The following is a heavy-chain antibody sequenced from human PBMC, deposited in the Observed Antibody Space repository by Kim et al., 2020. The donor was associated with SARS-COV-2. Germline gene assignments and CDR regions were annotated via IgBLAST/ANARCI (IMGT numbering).Heavy chain of an antibody. Sequence: SVKVSCKSSGFTLTSSAVQWVRQARGQRLEWIGWIVVGSGNTNSAQKFQERVTITRDMSTSTAYMEMSSLRSEDTAVYYCAAPGTIVQGVIYASLLLRMDDWGQGTTVTVSS. D-gene: IGHD3-10*01. CDR1: GFTLTSSA. J-gene: IGHJ6*02. V-gene: IGHV1-58*01. CDR2: IVVGSGNT. CDR3: AAPGTIVQGVIYASLLLRMDD.